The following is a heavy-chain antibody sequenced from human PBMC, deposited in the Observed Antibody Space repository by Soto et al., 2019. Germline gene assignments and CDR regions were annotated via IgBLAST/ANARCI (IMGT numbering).Heavy chain of an antibody. V-gene: IGHV1-3*01. D-gene: IGHD7-27*01. CDR3: ARDTGDGTFDF. CDR1: GYTFTDYP. J-gene: IGHJ4*02. CDR2: INAGYGNT. Sequence: ASVKVSCKASGYTFTDYPIHWVCQAPGQRLEWMGWINAGYGNTKSSQKFQDRVTISRDTSASTAYMELTSLRSEDTAVYYCARDTGDGTFDFWGQGTLVTVSS.